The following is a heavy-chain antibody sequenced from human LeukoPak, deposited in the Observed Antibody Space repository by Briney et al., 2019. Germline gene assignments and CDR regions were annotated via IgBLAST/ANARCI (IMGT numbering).Heavy chain of an antibody. D-gene: IGHD3-16*01. V-gene: IGHV4-34*01. CDR1: GGSFSGYY. CDR3: ARDKRGSYADY. CDR2: INHSGST. Sequence: SETLSLTCAVYGGSFSGYYWSWIRQPPGKGLEWIGEINHSGSTNYNPSLKSRVTISVDMSKNQFSLKLSSVTAADTAVYYCARDKRGSYADYWGQGTLVTVSS. J-gene: IGHJ4*02.